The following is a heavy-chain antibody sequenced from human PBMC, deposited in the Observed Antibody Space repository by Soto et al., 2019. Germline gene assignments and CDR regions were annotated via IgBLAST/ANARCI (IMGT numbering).Heavy chain of an antibody. D-gene: IGHD1-26*01. CDR1: GFTLSSYE. CDR2: ISSSGRTK. CDR3: ARVPPNFYYTGMDV. Sequence: EVQLVESGGGLVQPGGPLRLSCVASGFTLSSYEMNWVRQAPGKGLEWVSDISSSGRTKRYADSVKGRFTSARDNAKNSLYLQMNSLRAEDTAVDYWARVPPNFYYTGMDVWGQGTTVTVSS. J-gene: IGHJ6*02. V-gene: IGHV3-48*03.